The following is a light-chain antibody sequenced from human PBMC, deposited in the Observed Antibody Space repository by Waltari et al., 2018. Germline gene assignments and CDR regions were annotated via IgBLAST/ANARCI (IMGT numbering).Light chain of an antibody. V-gene: IGLV3-21*02. Sequence: SYVLTQSPPVSVAPGQTARTSSGGNDIGVKSVPWYQQKAGHAPVLAVYDDSDRPSGIPGRFSGSNSGNTATLTITRVEAGDEADYYCQVWDSSSHVVFGGGTKLTVL. CDR3: QVWDSSSHVV. CDR2: DDS. J-gene: IGLJ2*01. CDR1: DIGVKS.